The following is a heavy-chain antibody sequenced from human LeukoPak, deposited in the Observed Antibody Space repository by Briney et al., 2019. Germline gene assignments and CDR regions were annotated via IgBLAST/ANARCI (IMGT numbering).Heavy chain of an antibody. D-gene: IGHD5-24*01. J-gene: IGHJ4*02. CDR3: TRVGYIDEGIDY. CDR1: GFTFSSYW. V-gene: IGHV3-7*04. Sequence: GGSLRLSCAASGFTFSSYWMSWVRQAPGKGLEWVANIKQDGSEKSYVDSVKGRFTISRDNAKNSLYLQMYSLRAEDTAIYYCTRVGYIDEGIDYWGQGTLVTVSS. CDR2: IKQDGSEK.